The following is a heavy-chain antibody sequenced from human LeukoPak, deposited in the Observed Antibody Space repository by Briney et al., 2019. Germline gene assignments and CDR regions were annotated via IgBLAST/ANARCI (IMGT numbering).Heavy chain of an antibody. Sequence: SVKVSCKASGGTFSSYAISWVRQAPGQGLEWMGGIIPIFGTANYAQKFQGRVTITTDESTSTAYMELSSLRSEDTAVYYCARDHRIAARLYDPWGQGTLVTVSS. CDR2: IIPIFGTA. CDR1: GGTFSSYA. J-gene: IGHJ5*02. V-gene: IGHV1-69*05. CDR3: ARDHRIAARLYDP. D-gene: IGHD6-6*01.